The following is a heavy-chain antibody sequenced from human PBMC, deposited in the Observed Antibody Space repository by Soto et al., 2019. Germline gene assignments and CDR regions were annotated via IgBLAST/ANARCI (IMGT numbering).Heavy chain of an antibody. CDR1: GYSFTSYW. J-gene: IGHJ4*02. D-gene: IGHD4-17*01. Sequence: PGESLKISCKGSGYSFTSYWIGWVRQMPGKGLEWMGIIYPGDSDTRYSPSFQGQVTISADKSISTAYLQWSSLKASDTAMYYCSGPHDYRLGYFDYWGQGTQVTVSS. CDR3: SGPHDYRLGYFDY. CDR2: IYPGDSDT. V-gene: IGHV5-51*01.